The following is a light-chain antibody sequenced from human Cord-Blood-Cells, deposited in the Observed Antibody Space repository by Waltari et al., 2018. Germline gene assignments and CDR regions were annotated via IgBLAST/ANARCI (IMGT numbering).Light chain of an antibody. V-gene: IGLV2-14*01. CDR1: SSDVGGYNY. CDR2: EVS. Sequence: QSALTKPASVSGSPGQSITISCTGTSSDVGGYNYVSWYQQHPGKAPKLMIDEVSNQPAGVSNRFSGAKTGNTASLTISGLQAEDEADYYCSAYTSSSTYVFGTWTKVTVL. J-gene: IGLJ1*01. CDR3: SAYTSSSTYV.